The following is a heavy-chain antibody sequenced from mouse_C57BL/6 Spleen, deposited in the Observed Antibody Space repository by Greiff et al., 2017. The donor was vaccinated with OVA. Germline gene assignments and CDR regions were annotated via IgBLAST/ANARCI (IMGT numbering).Heavy chain of an antibody. D-gene: IGHD3-3*01. V-gene: IGHV1-26*01. CDR1: GYTFTDYY. CDR3: ARWAVELGDYAMDY. CDR2: INPNNGGT. J-gene: IGHJ4*01. Sequence: EVQLQQSGPELVKPGASVKISCKASGYTFTDYYMNWVKQSHGKSLEWIGDINPNNGGTSYNQKFKGKATLTVDKSSSTAYMELRSLTSEDSAVYYCARWAVELGDYAMDYWGQGTSVTVSS.